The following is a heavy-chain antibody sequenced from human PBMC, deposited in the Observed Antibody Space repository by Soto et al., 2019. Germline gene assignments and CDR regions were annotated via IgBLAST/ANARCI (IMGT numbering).Heavy chain of an antibody. Sequence: SETLSLTCTVSGGSISSYYWSWIRQPPGKGLEWIGYIYYSGSTNYNPSLKSRVTISIDTSKNQFSLKPSSVTAADTAVYYCARARGGYFDYWGQGTLVTVSS. V-gene: IGHV4-59*01. J-gene: IGHJ4*02. CDR2: IYYSGST. CDR3: ARARGGYFDY. CDR1: GGSISSYY.